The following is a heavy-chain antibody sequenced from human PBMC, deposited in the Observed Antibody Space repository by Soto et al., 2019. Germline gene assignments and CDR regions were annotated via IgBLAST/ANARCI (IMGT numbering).Heavy chain of an antibody. CDR2: IYYSGST. D-gene: IGHD3-22*01. CDR3: ARSAQWLTASYGMEV. J-gene: IGHJ6*02. Sequence: SETLSLTCTVSGGSISSGGYYWSWIRQHPGKGLEWIGYIYYSGSTYYNPSLKSRVTISVDTSKNQFSLKLSSVTAADTAVYYCARSAQWLTASYGMEVWGQGTTVTVSS. V-gene: IGHV4-31*03. CDR1: GGSISSGGYY.